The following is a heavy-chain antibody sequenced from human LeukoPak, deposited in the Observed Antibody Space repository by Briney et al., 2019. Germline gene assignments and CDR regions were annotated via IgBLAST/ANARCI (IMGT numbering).Heavy chain of an antibody. CDR2: IYYSGST. CDR3: ARVGALFPFDY. J-gene: IGHJ4*02. V-gene: IGHV4-4*02. Sequence: SGTLSLTCAVSRGSISSCNWWSWVRQSPGKGLEWIGEIYYSGSTNFNPSLESRLTISLDKSKNQFSLKLTSVTAADTAVYYCARVGALFPFDYWGQGILVTVSS. D-gene: IGHD4/OR15-4a*01. CDR1: RGSISSCNW.